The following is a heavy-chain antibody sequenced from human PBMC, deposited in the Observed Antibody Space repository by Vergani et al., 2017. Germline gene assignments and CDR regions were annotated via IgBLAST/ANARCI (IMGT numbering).Heavy chain of an antibody. V-gene: IGHV3-30*03. J-gene: IGHJ1*01. CDR2: ISYDGSNK. D-gene: IGHD6-19*01. CDR3: ARYPGGAVAGTGYFQH. Sequence: QVQLVESGGGVVQPGRSLRLSCAASGFTFSSYGMHWVRQAPGKGLEWVAVISYDGSNKYYADSVKGRFTISRDNSKNTLYLQMNSLRAEDTAVYYCARYPGGAVAGTGYFQHWGQGTLVTVSS. CDR1: GFTFSSYG.